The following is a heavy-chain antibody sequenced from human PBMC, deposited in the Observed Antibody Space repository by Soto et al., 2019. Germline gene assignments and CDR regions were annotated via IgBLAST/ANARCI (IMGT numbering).Heavy chain of an antibody. J-gene: IGHJ6*02. Sequence: SVKVSCKASGGTFSSYAISWVRQAPGQGLEWMGGIIPIFGTANYAQKFQGRVTITADESTSTAYMELSSLRSEDTAVYYCARAADDFWSGYWLPSYYYYGMDVWGQGTTVTVSS. CDR3: ARAADDFWSGYWLPSYYYYGMDV. CDR1: GGTFSSYA. V-gene: IGHV1-69*13. CDR2: IIPIFGTA. D-gene: IGHD3-3*01.